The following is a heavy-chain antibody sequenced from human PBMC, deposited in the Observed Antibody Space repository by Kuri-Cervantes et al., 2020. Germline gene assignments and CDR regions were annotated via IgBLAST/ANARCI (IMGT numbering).Heavy chain of an antibody. V-gene: IGHV3-74*01. D-gene: IGHD3-10*01. CDR3: ARVSHYYGSGSSRAFDI. CDR1: GFTFSSYW. Sequence: GGSLRLSCEASGFTFSSYWMHWVRQAPGKGLVWVSRINSDGSSTSYADSVKGRFTISRDNAKNTLYLQMNSLRAEDTAVYYCARVSHYYGSGSSRAFDIWGQGTMVTVSS. CDR2: INSDGSST. J-gene: IGHJ3*02.